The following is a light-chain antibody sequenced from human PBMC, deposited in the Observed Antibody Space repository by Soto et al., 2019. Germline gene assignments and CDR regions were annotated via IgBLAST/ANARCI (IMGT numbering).Light chain of an antibody. CDR3: QQYNNWPPT. CDR2: GAS. V-gene: IGKV3-15*01. J-gene: IGKJ5*01. CDR1: QSVSSN. Sequence: EIVMTQSPATLSVSPGERATLSCRASQSVSSNLAWYQQKPGQAPRLLIYGASTRATVIPARFSGIRSATDFTLTISSLQSEDFALYYCQQYNNWPPTFGQGTRLEIK.